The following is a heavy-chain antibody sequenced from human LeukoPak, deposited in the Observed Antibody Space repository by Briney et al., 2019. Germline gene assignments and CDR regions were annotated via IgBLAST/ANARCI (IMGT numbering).Heavy chain of an antibody. D-gene: IGHD3-10*01. CDR1: GGSFSGYY. V-gene: IGHV4-34*01. Sequence: SETLSLTCAVYGGSFSGYYWSWIRQPPGKGREWIGEINHSGSTNYNPSPKSRVTISVDTSKNQFSLKLSSVTAADTAVYYCAGLLSLDFDAFDIWGQGTMVTVSS. CDR3: AGLLSLDFDAFDI. CDR2: INHSGST. J-gene: IGHJ3*02.